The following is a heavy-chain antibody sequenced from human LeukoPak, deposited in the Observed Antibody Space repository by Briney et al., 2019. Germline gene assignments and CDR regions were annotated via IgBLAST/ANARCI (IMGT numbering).Heavy chain of an antibody. CDR3: ARWGLYYYDSSGYYAFDY. D-gene: IGHD3-22*01. Sequence: ASETLSLTCAVYGGSFSGYYWSWIRQPPGKGLEWIGEINHSGSTNYNPSLKSRVTISVDTSKNQFSLKLSSVTAADTAVYYCARWGLYYYDSSGYYAFDYWGQGTLVTVSS. V-gene: IGHV4-34*01. CDR1: GGSFSGYY. J-gene: IGHJ4*02. CDR2: INHSGST.